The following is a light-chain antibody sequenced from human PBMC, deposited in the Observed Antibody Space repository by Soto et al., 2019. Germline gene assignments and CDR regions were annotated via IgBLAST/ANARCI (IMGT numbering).Light chain of an antibody. CDR3: QQYEKWPPVT. CDR1: QNIRRN. Sequence: EIVMTQSPATLSVSPGERGTLSCRASQNIRRNLAWYQQKPGQSPRLLIYQASTRAPGIPARFTGGGSGTEFTLTISSLQSDDSALYYCQQYEKWPPVTFGGGTKVEIK. J-gene: IGKJ4*01. CDR2: QAS. V-gene: IGKV3-15*01.